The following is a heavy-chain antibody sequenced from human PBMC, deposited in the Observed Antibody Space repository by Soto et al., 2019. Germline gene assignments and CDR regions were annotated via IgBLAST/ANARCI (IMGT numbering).Heavy chain of an antibody. J-gene: IGHJ6*02. V-gene: IGHV3-48*02. Sequence: EVQLVESGGGLVQPGGSLRLSCAASGFTFSSYSMNWVRQAPGKGLEWVSYISSSSSTIYYADSVKGRFTISRDNAKNSLYLQMNILRDEDTAVYYWARPEYSSSSYGMDVWGQGTTVTVSS. D-gene: IGHD6-6*01. CDR3: ARPEYSSSSYGMDV. CDR1: GFTFSSYS. CDR2: ISSSSSTI.